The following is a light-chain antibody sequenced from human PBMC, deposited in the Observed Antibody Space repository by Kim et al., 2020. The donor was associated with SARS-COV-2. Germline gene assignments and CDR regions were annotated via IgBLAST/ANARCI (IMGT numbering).Light chain of an antibody. CDR1: QSVSSN. J-gene: IGKJ2*01. CDR3: QQYNNWPPYT. CDR2: GAS. Sequence: EIVMTQSPATLSVSPGERDTLSCRASQSVSSNLAWYQQKPGQAPRLLIYGASTRATDIPARFSGSGSGTEFTLTISSLQSEDFAVYYCQQYNNWPPYTFGQGTKLEI. V-gene: IGKV3-15*01.